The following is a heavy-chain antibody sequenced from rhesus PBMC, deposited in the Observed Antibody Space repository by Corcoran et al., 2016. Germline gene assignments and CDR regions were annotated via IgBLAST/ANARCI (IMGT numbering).Heavy chain of an antibody. Sequence: QVTLKESGPALVKPTQTLTLTCTFSGFSISPTGTGVGWILQPPGKALERLASIYWNDSKYYSTSLKSRLTISKDTSKNQVVLTMTNMDPVDTATYYCARDGVGAPFDYWGQGVLVTVSS. CDR3: ARDGVGAPFDY. CDR2: IYWNDSK. V-gene: IGHV2-95*01. CDR1: GFSISPTGTG. D-gene: IGHD1-44*02. J-gene: IGHJ4*01.